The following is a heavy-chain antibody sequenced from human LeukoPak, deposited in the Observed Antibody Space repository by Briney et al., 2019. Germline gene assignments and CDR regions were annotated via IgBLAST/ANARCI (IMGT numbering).Heavy chain of an antibody. CDR3: ASGGWFGELSVFDY. D-gene: IGHD3-10*01. V-gene: IGHV4-31*03. Sequence: SQTLSLTCTVSGGSISSGGYYWSWIRQHPGKGLEWIGYIYYSGSTYYNRSLKSRVTISVDTFKNQFSLKLSSVTAADTAVYYCASGGWFGELSVFDYWGQGALVPVSS. J-gene: IGHJ4*02. CDR2: IYYSGST. CDR1: GGSISSGGYY.